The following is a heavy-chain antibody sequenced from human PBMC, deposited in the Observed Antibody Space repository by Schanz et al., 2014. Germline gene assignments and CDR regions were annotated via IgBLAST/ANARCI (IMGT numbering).Heavy chain of an antibody. CDR2: ISWNSGTI. CDR3: AKDAPYPFDL. J-gene: IGHJ2*01. CDR1: GFTFSAYA. Sequence: EVQLLESGGGLVQPGGSLRLSCAASGFTFSAYAMTWVRQAPGKGLEWVSVISWNSGTIGYADSVKGRFTISRDNAKNSLYLQMNGLRAEDTAVYYCAKDAPYPFDLWGRGTLITVSS. V-gene: IGHV3-9*01.